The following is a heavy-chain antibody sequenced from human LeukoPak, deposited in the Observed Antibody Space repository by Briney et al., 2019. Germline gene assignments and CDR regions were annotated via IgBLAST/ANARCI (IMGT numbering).Heavy chain of an antibody. CDR3: AREGVWRQQLVDYYYGMDV. V-gene: IGHV3-74*01. CDR1: GFTFSSYA. D-gene: IGHD6-13*01. Sequence: PGGSLRLSCEASGFTFSSYAMSWVRQAPGKGLVWVSRINSDGSSTSYADSVKGRFTISRDNAKNTLYLQMNSLRAEDTAVYYCAREGVWRQQLVDYYYGMDVWGQGTTVTVSS. CDR2: INSDGSST. J-gene: IGHJ6*02.